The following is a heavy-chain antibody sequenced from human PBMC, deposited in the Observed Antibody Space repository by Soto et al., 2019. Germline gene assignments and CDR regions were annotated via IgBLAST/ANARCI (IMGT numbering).Heavy chain of an antibody. Sequence: PGGSLRLSCAASGFTFSSYGMHWVRQAPGKGLEWVAVIWYDGSNKYYADSVKGRFTISRDNSKNTLYLQMNSLRAEDTAVYYCARDYTPAPKGLGGDYWGQGTLVTVYS. J-gene: IGHJ4*02. V-gene: IGHV3-33*01. CDR1: GFTFSSYG. CDR2: IWYDGSNK. D-gene: IGHD2-2*01. CDR3: ARDYTPAPKGLGGDY.